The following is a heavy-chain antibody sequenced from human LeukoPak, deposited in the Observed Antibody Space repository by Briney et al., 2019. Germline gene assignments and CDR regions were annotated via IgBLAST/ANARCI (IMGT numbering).Heavy chain of an antibody. CDR2: INSDGSST. Sequence: GGSLRLSCAASGFTFSSYWMHWVRQAPGKGLVWVSRINSDGSSTSYADSVKGRFTISRDNAKNTLYLQMNSLRAEDTAVYYCARVGYSYGFLYYFDYWGQGTLVTVSS. CDR1: GFTFSSYW. V-gene: IGHV3-74*01. CDR3: ARVGYSYGFLYYFDY. J-gene: IGHJ4*02. D-gene: IGHD5-18*01.